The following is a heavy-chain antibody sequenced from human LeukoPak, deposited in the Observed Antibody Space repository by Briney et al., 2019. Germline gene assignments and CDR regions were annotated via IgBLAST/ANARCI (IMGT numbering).Heavy chain of an antibody. J-gene: IGHJ4*02. D-gene: IGHD5-12*01. Sequence: PSETLSLTCTVSGGSIRSSPHYWGWIRPPPGKGLEWIVSISYSGSTYYNPSLKSRVTISVDTTKNQFSLKFTSVTAAATSVYYCARQTYSGYALVYSGQGTMVSVSS. CDR2: ISYSGST. CDR3: ARQTYSGYALVY. CDR1: GGSIRSSPHY. V-gene: IGHV4-39*01.